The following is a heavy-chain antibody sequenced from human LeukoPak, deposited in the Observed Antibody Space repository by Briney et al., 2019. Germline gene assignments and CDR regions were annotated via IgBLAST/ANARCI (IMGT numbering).Heavy chain of an antibody. CDR2: IYSSGTS. Sequence: SETLSLTCTVSVGSISNYYWSWLRQPAGKGLEWIGRIYSSGTSNYNPSLKSRVTMSVDTSKNQLFLKLSSVTAADTAVYFCARAQATAAAGTSDYFDYWGQGTLVTVSS. V-gene: IGHV4-4*07. CDR1: VGSISNYY. J-gene: IGHJ4*02. CDR3: ARAQATAAAGTSDYFDY. D-gene: IGHD6-13*01.